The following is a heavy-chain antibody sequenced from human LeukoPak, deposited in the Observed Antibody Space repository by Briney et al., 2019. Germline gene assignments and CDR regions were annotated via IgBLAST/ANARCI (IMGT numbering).Heavy chain of an antibody. CDR3: AKARNYDIAPGAFDI. V-gene: IGHV3-21*04. J-gene: IGHJ3*02. D-gene: IGHD3-9*01. CDR2: ISRTSEAI. Sequence: GGSLRLSCAASGFTFNRYSMAWVRQAPGKGLEWVSIISRTSEAIFYADSVKGRFTISRDNAKNSLYLQMNSLRAEDTALYYCAKARNYDIAPGAFDIWGQGTMVTVSS. CDR1: GFTFNRYS.